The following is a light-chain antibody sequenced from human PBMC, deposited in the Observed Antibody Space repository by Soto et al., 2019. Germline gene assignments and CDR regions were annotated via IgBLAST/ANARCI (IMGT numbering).Light chain of an antibody. CDR2: AAS. V-gene: IGKV1-17*01. CDR3: QQYNSYWT. J-gene: IGKJ1*01. CDR1: QSISNH. Sequence: DIQITQSPSSLSASVEDRVIITCRASQSISNHLNWYQQKPGKAPKLLIFAASSLQSGVPSRFSGSGSGTEFTLTISSLQPDDFATYYCQQYNSYWTFGQGTKVDIK.